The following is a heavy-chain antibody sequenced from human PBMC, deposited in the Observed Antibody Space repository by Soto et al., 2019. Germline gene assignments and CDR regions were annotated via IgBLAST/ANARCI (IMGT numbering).Heavy chain of an antibody. J-gene: IGHJ3*02. CDR3: ARGYYDSNGQSNTFDI. V-gene: IGHV4-59*01. Sequence: SETLSLTCTVSGASISSSYWSWIRQSPGKGLEWIGYVHYSGSTKYNPSLKSRVTISVDTSKNQFSLKLSSVTAADTAVYYCARGYYDSNGQSNTFDIWGQGTMVTVSS. CDR1: GASISSSY. CDR2: VHYSGST. D-gene: IGHD3-22*01.